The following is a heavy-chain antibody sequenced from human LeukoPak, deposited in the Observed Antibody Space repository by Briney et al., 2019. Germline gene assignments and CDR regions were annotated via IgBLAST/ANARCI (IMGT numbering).Heavy chain of an antibody. J-gene: IGHJ4*02. Sequence: GGFLRLSCAASGFTFSDYYMSWVRQAPGKGLEWVASISSTSTYMDYADSVKGRFTISRDNAKNSLFLQMNSLRAEDTAVYYCARDGYCSGGSCYSATDYWGQGTLVTVSS. CDR2: ISSTSTYM. V-gene: IGHV3-11*06. D-gene: IGHD2-15*01. CDR3: ARDGYCSGGSCYSATDY. CDR1: GFTFSDYY.